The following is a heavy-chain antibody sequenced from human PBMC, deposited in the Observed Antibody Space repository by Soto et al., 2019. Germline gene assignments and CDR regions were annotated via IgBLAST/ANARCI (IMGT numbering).Heavy chain of an antibody. Sequence: SGPTLVNPTQTLTLTCTFSGFSLSTSGMCVSWIRQPPGKALEWLARIDWDDDKYYSTSLKTRLTISKDTSKNQVVLTMTNMDPVDTATYYCARTEDGYKNFVFDYWGQGTLVTVSS. CDR2: IDWDDDK. V-gene: IGHV2-70*11. D-gene: IGHD5-12*01. J-gene: IGHJ4*02. CDR1: GFSLSTSGMC. CDR3: ARTEDGYKNFVFDY.